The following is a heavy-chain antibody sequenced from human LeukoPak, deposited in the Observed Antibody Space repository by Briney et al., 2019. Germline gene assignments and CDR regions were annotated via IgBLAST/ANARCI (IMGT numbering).Heavy chain of an antibody. V-gene: IGHV1-2*02. CDR2: INPNSGGT. J-gene: IGHJ5*02. CDR1: GYTFTGYY. D-gene: IGHD3-3*01. Sequence: ASVKVSCKASGYTFTGYYMHWVRQAPGQGLEWMGWINPNSGGTNYAQKFQGRVTMTRDTSISTAYMELSRLRSDDTAVYYCAVLRFLEWLFGFDPWGQGTLVTVSS. CDR3: AVLRFLEWLFGFDP.